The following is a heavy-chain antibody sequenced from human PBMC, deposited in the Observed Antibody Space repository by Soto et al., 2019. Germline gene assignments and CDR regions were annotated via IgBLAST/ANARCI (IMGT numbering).Heavy chain of an antibody. V-gene: IGHV3-30-3*01. CDR3: ARVGGSEGYEGVVAVAGTWRWFDP. CDR1: GFTFSSYA. D-gene: IGHD6-19*01. CDR2: ISYDGSNK. J-gene: IGHJ5*02. Sequence: QVQLVESGGGVVQPGRSLRLSCAASGFTFSSYAMHWVRQAPGKGLEWVAVISYDGSNKYYADSVKGRFTISRDNSKNTLYLQMNSLRAEDTAVYYCARVGGSEGYEGVVAVAGTWRWFDPWGQGTLVTVSS.